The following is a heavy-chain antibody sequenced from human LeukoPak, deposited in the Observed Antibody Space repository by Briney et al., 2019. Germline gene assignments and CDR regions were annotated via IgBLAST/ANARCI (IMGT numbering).Heavy chain of an antibody. CDR3: ALANWGSPIDY. CDR1: GFTFSRYS. J-gene: IGHJ4*02. V-gene: IGHV3-48*04. Sequence: GGSLRLSCAASGFTFSRYSVNWVRQAPGKGLEWVSYISSSSATIYYADSVKGRFIISRDNAKNSLYLQMNSLRVEDTAVYYCALANWGSPIDYWGQGTLVTVSS. CDR2: ISSSSATI. D-gene: IGHD7-27*01.